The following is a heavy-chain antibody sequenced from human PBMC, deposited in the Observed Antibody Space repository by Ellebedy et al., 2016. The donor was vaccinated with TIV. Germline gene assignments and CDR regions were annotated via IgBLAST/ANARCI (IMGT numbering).Heavy chain of an antibody. CDR2: LYTGGAR. V-gene: IGHV3-66*01. J-gene: IGHJ4*02. CDR3: ARGTYERWQAYDY. CDR1: GVYVSSTY. Sequence: PGGSLRLSCAASGVYVSSTYMTWVSQAPGKGLEWVSILYTGGARYYGDSVKGRFTVSRDDSKNTLYLQMNNLGAEDTAVYYCARGTYERWQAYDYWGQGTLVTVSS. D-gene: IGHD3-16*01.